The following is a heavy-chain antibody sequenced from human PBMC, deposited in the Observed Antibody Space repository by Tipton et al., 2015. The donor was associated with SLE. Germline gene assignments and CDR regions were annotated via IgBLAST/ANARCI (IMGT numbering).Heavy chain of an antibody. V-gene: IGHV4-34*01. J-gene: IGHJ6*03. CDR2: INQSGNT. CDR3: ARGQLMGRAAPYIDV. Sequence: TLSLTCAVYVGSFSGHHWTWIRQPPGKGLEWIGEINQSGNTDYKSSLKSRVTISVDTSKNQFSLKLTSVTAADTAVYHCARGQLMGRAAPYIDVWGRGTTVIVSS. CDR1: VGSFSGHH. D-gene: IGHD1-1*01.